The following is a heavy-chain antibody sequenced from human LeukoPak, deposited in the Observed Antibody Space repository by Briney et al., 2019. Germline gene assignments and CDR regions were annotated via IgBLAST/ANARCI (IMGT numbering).Heavy chain of an antibody. CDR2: INPNSGGT. CDR1: GYTFTGYY. CDR3: VRAGYYDSNGPLPND. J-gene: IGHJ4*02. V-gene: IGHV1-2*06. D-gene: IGHD3-22*01. Sequence: GASVKVSCKASGYTFTGYYMHWVRQAPGQGLEWMGRINPNSGGTNYAQKFQGRVTMTRDTSISTAYMELSRQRSDDTAVYYCVRAGYYDSNGPLPNDWGQGTLVTVSS.